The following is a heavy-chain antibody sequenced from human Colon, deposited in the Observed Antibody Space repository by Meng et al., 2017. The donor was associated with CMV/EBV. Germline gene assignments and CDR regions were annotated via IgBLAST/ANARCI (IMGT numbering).Heavy chain of an antibody. CDR2: IRNKANSYTT. J-gene: IGHJ5*02. V-gene: IGHV3-72*01. CDR1: GLTFTEHY. D-gene: IGHD2-21*01. Sequence: CAASGLTFTEHYMDWVRLAPGKGLEWVGRIRNKANSYTTEYAASVKGRFTISRDDSKNSVYLQMNSLKTEDTAVYYCARVWRGRWFAPWGQGTLVTVSS. CDR3: ARVWRGRWFAP.